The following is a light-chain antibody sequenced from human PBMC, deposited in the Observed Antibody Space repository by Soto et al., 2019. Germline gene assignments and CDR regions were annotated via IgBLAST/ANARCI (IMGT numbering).Light chain of an antibody. Sequence: EIVLTQSPGTLSLSPGERCTLSCRASQSVNGRYVAWYQQKPGQAPTLLIYGASSRATGIPDRFTGSGSGTDFTLIISRLEPEDVAVYYCQVYGASPPYTFGQGTKLEIK. CDR1: QSVNGRY. J-gene: IGKJ2*01. V-gene: IGKV3-20*01. CDR2: GAS. CDR3: QVYGASPPYT.